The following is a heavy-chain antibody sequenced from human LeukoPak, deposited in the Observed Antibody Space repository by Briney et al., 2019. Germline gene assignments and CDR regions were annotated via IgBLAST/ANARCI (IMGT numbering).Heavy chain of an antibody. V-gene: IGHV4-34*01. CDR2: INHSGST. CDR3: ARVRDGDSNWFDS. Sequence: PSETLSLTCAGYGGSFSGYYWSWIRQPPGEGLEWIGEINHSGSTNYNPSLKSRVTISVDTSKNQFSLKLSSVTAADTAVYYCARVRDGDSNWFDSWGQGTLVTVSS. J-gene: IGHJ5*01. CDR1: GGSFSGYY. D-gene: IGHD4-17*01.